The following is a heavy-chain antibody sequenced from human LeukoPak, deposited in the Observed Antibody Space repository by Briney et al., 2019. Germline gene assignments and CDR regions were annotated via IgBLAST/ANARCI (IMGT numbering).Heavy chain of an antibody. Sequence: SETLSLTCTVSGGSISSSSYYWGWIRQPPGKGLEWIGSIYYSGSTYYNPSLKSRVTISVDTSKNQFSLKLSSVTAADTAVYYCARGMMGPQAGEYWGQGTLVTVSS. V-gene: IGHV4-39*01. CDR2: IYYSGST. CDR1: GGSISSSSYY. CDR3: ARGMMGPQAGEY. J-gene: IGHJ4*02. D-gene: IGHD1-14*01.